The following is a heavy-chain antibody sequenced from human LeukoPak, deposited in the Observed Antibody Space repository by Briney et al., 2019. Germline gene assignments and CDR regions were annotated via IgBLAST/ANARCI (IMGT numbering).Heavy chain of an antibody. J-gene: IGHJ4*02. CDR2: ISGSAGGT. D-gene: IGHD2-2*01. V-gene: IGHV3-23*01. CDR3: ARLSCSTTSCYPLDY. CDR1: GFTFSNYA. Sequence: QPGGSLRLSCAASGFTFSNYAMSWVRQAPGKGLEWVSSISGSAGGTHYAGSVKGRVTISRDNSQQTVYMELNSLRAEDTAIYYCARLSCSTTSCYPLDYWGQGTLVTVFS.